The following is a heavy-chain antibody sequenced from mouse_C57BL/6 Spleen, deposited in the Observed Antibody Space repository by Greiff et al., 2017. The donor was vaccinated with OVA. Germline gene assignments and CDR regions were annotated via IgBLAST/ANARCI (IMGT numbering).Heavy chain of an antibody. D-gene: IGHD2-4*01. CDR1: GYTFTSYG. J-gene: IGHJ4*01. V-gene: IGHV1-81*01. CDR2: IYPRSGNT. Sequence: QVQLQQSGAELARPGASVKLSCKASGYTFTSYGISWVKQRTGQGLEWIGEIYPRSGNTYYNEKFKGKATLTADKSSSTAYMELRSLTSEDSAVYFCARKGDDYAAKNYAMDYWGQGTSVTVSS. CDR3: ARKGDDYAAKNYAMDY.